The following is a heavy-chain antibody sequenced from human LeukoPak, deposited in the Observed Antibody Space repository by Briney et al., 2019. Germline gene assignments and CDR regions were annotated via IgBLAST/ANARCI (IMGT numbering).Heavy chain of an antibody. CDR3: RAVAATNEVDY. J-gene: IGHJ4*02. CDR2: ISGNGDIT. V-gene: IGHV3-64*01. CDR1: GFTFSTYT. D-gene: IGHD6-19*01. Sequence: PGGSLRLSCAASGFTFSTYTMHWVRQVPGKGLEYVSVISGNGDITYYANSMKGRFTISRDNSKNTLYLQMGSLRPEDMAVYYCRAVAATNEVDYWGQGTLVTVSS.